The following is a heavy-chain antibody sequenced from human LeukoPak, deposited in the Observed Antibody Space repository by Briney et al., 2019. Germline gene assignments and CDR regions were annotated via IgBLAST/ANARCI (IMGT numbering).Heavy chain of an antibody. J-gene: IGHJ3*02. CDR2: INWNGGST. V-gene: IGHV3-20*04. D-gene: IGHD3-22*01. CDR1: GFTLDDYG. CDR3: ARERVGYYDSSGAFDI. Sequence: GGSLRLSCAASGFTLDDYGMSWVRQAPGKGLEWVSGINWNGGSTGYADSVKGRFTISRDNAKNSLYLQMNSLRAEDTALYYCARERVGYYDSSGAFDIWGQGTMVTVSS.